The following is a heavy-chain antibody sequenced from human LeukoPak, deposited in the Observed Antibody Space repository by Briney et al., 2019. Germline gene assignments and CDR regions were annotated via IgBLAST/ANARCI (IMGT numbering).Heavy chain of an antibody. D-gene: IGHD3/OR15-3a*01. CDR1: GFTFSSYG. CDR3: AKDVGLVINY. Sequence: PGGSLRLSCAASGFTFSSYGMHWVRQAPGKGLEWVAFIRYDGSNKYYADSVKDRFTISRDNSKNTLYLQMNSLRAEDTAVYYCAKDVGLVINYWGQGTLVTVSS. J-gene: IGHJ4*02. V-gene: IGHV3-30*02. CDR2: IRYDGSNK.